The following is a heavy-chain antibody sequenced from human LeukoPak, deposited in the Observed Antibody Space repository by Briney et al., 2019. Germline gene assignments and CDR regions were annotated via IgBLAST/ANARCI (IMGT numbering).Heavy chain of an antibody. D-gene: IGHD6-13*01. CDR2: IYYSGST. Sequence: PSETLSLTCTVSGGSISSYYWSWIRQPPGKGLEWIGYIYYSGSTYYNPSLKSRVTISVDTSKNQFSLKLSSVTAADTAVYYCARASWAAAGHFDYWGQGTLVTVSS. V-gene: IGHV4-59*12. J-gene: IGHJ4*02. CDR3: ARASWAAAGHFDY. CDR1: GGSISSYY.